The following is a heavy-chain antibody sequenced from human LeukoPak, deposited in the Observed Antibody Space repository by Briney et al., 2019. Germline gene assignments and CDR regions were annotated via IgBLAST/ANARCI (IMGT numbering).Heavy chain of an antibody. D-gene: IGHD6-19*01. CDR1: GFTFSSYG. CDR2: IRYDGSNK. J-gene: IGHJ4*02. Sequence: GGSLRLSSAASGFTFSSYGMHWVRQAPGKGLEWVAVIRYDGSNKYYADSVKGRFTISRDNSKNTLYLQMDSLRAEDTAVYYCARDQSGWQDYWGQGTLVTVSS. CDR3: ARDQSGWQDY. V-gene: IGHV3-33*01.